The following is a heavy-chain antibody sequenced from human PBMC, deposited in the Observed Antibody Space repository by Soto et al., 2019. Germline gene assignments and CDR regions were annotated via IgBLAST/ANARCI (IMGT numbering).Heavy chain of an antibody. V-gene: IGHV3-48*02. Sequence: GGSLRLSCAASGFTFPNWSMNWVRQTPGKGLEWVAYISSIALSATHYADSVKGRFTVSRDNAKNSLYLQMTSLRDEDTGVYYCARRGMTAFDYWGQGALVTVSS. CDR3: ARRGMTAFDY. J-gene: IGHJ4*02. CDR2: ISSIALSAT. CDR1: GFTFPNWS. D-gene: IGHD3-16*01.